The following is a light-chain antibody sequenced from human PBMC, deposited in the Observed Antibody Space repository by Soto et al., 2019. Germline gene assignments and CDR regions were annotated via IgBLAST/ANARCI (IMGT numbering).Light chain of an antibody. CDR3: QQYYRYPLT. Sequence: DIQMTQSPSTLSASVGDRVTITCRASQSFSTWLAWYQQKPGKAPKLLIYDVSNLESGVPSRFSGSGSGTEFTLIINSLQPDDFATYFRQQYYRYPLTFGGGTTVEIK. J-gene: IGKJ4*01. CDR1: QSFSTW. CDR2: DVS. V-gene: IGKV1-5*01.